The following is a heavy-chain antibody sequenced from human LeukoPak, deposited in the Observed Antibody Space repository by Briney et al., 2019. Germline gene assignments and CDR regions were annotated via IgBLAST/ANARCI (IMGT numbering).Heavy chain of an antibody. D-gene: IGHD3-10*01. J-gene: IGHJ4*02. V-gene: IGHV3-23*01. Sequence: GGSLRLSCAASGFTFSSYAMNWVRQAPGKGLEWVSISGSGGDTYYADSVKGRFTISRDNSKNTLYLQMNSLRAEDTAVYYCAKNGGDTYGTGHFDHWGQGTLVTVSS. CDR2: SGSGGDT. CDR1: GFTFSSYA. CDR3: AKNGGDTYGTGHFDH.